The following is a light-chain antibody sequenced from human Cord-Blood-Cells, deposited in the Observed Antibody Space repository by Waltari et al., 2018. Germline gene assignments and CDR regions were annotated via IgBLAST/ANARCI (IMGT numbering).Light chain of an antibody. Sequence: IVLSLSPDTPSLSPADTDTRSCTASQSVSSYFTWYQQKPGQAPRLLLYDASNRATGIPARFSGSGSGTDFTLTISSLEPEDFAVYYCQQRSNWPLTFGGGTKVEIK. CDR1: QSVSSY. CDR3: QQRSNWPLT. CDR2: DAS. J-gene: IGKJ4*01. V-gene: IGKV3-11*01.